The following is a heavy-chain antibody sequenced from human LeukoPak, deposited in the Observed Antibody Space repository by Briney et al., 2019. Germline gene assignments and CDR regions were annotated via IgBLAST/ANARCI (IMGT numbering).Heavy chain of an antibody. V-gene: IGHV3-21*01. Sequence: PGGSLRLSCAASGFTFSSYSMNWVRQAPGKGLEWVSSISSSSSYIYYADSVKGGFTISRDNAKNSLYLQMNSLRAEDTAVYYCARDFGSDTAMAPDYYGMDVWGQGTTVTVSS. CDR2: ISSSSSYI. D-gene: IGHD5-18*01. CDR3: ARDFGSDTAMAPDYYGMDV. CDR1: GFTFSSYS. J-gene: IGHJ6*02.